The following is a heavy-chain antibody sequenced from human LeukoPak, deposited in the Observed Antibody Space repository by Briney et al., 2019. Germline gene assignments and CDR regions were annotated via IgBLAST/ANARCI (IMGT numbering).Heavy chain of an antibody. CDR1: GYTFPGYY. V-gene: IGHV1-2*06. Sequence: ASVKVSCKASGYTFPGYYMHWVRQAPGQGLEWMGRINPNSGGTNYAQKFQGRVTMTRDTSISTAYMELSRLRSDDTAVYYCARARITIVNWFDPWGQGTLVTVSS. CDR2: INPNSGGT. J-gene: IGHJ5*02. D-gene: IGHD3-3*01. CDR3: ARARITIVNWFDP.